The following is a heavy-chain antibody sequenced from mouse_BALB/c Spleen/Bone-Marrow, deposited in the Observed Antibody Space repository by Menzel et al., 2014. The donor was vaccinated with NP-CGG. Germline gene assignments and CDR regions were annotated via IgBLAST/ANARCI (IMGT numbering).Heavy chain of an antibody. CDR3: AREGYDYDGNYYAMDY. D-gene: IGHD2-4*01. Sequence: EVKLVESGPGLVRPSQSLSLTCTVTGYSITSDYAWNWIRQFPGNKLEWMGYISYSGSTSYNPSLKSRISITRDTSKNQFFLQLNSVTTEDTATYYCAREGYDYDGNYYAMDYWGQGTSVTVSS. J-gene: IGHJ4*01. CDR2: ISYSGST. CDR1: GYSITSDYA. V-gene: IGHV3-2*02.